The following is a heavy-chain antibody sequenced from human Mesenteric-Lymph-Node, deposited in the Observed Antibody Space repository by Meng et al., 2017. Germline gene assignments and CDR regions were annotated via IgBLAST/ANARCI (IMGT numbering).Heavy chain of an antibody. CDR1: GYTFTGYY. Sequence: ASVKVSCKASGYTFTGYYMHWVRQAPGQGLEWMGRINPNSGGTNYAQKSQGRVTMTRDTSISTAYMELSRLRSNDTAVYYCACDGFTTYYGILTGYYDGPYGMDVWGQGTTVTVSS. J-gene: IGHJ6*02. CDR3: ACDGFTTYYGILTGYYDGPYGMDV. V-gene: IGHV1-2*06. CDR2: INPNSGGT. D-gene: IGHD3-9*01.